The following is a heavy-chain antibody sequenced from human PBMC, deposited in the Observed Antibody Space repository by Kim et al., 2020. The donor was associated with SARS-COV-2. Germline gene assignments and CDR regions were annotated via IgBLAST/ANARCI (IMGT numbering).Heavy chain of an antibody. J-gene: IGHJ3*02. CDR2: IYYSGST. CDR3: ARANSITMIVVVINAFDI. V-gene: IGHV4-31*03. D-gene: IGHD3-22*01. CDR1: GGSISSGGYY. Sequence: SETLSLTCTVSGGSISSGGYYWSWIRQHPGKGLEWIGYIYYSGSTYYNPSLKSRVTISVDTSKNQFSLKLSSVTAADTAVYYCARANSITMIVVVINAFDIWGQGTMVTVSS.